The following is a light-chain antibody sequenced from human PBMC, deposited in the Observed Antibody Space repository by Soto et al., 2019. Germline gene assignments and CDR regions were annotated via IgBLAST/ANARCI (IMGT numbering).Light chain of an antibody. Sequence: QSALTQPASVSGSPGQSITISCSGTSSDVGSDYLVSWYQQHPGTAPKLIIYEGTKRPSGVSDRFSGSRSGNTASLTISGLQTEDDGDYFCCSYGDFRTSWVFGGGTKLTVL. V-gene: IGLV2-23*01. J-gene: IGLJ3*02. CDR1: SSDVGSDYL. CDR2: EGT. CDR3: CSYGDFRTSWV.